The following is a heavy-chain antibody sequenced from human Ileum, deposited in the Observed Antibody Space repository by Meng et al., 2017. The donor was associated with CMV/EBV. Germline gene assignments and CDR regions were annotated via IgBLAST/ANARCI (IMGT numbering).Heavy chain of an antibody. D-gene: IGHD6-19*01. CDR2: INYDGST. CDR1: GGPSTSSNCY. J-gene: IGHJ5*02. V-gene: IGHV4-39*01. CDR3: GSSGWCGANWFDP. Sequence: SGGPSTSSNCYLGWIHQAPGKGLEWIASINYDGSTYHHPTLKSRVTISIDTSKNQFSLKLTSVTAADTAVYYCGSSGWCGANWFDPWGQGTLVTVSS.